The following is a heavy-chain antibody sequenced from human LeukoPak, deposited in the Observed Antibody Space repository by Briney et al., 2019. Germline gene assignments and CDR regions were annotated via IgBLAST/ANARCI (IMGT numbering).Heavy chain of an antibody. J-gene: IGHJ5*02. V-gene: IGHV1-8*02. CDR1: GYTFTSYD. Sequence: ASVKVSCKASGYTFTSYDINWVRQATGQGLEWMGWMNPNSGNTGYAQKFQGRVTMTRDMSTSTVYMELSSLRSEDTAVYYCATSAGGGHDWFDPWGQGTLVTVSS. D-gene: IGHD3-16*01. CDR3: ATSAGGGHDWFDP. CDR2: MNPNSGNT.